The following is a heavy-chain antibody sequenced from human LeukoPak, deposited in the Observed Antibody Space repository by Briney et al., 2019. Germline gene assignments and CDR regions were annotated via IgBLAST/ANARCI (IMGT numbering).Heavy chain of an antibody. CDR3: ARDMVRGAAFDY. D-gene: IGHD3-10*01. CDR1: GFTFSSYS. CDR2: ISSSSSYI. J-gene: IGHJ4*02. V-gene: IGHV3-21*01. Sequence: GGSLRLSCAASGFTFSSYSMNWVRQAPGEGLEWVSSISSSSSYIYYADSVKGRFTISRDNAKNSLYLQMNSLRAEDTAVYYCARDMVRGAAFDYWGQGTLVTVSS.